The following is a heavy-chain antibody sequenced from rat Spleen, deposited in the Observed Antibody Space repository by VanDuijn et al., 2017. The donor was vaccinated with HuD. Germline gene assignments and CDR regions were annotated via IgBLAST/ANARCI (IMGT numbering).Heavy chain of an antibody. V-gene: IGHV5-27*01. J-gene: IGHJ2*01. D-gene: IGHD1-12*02. CDR2: ISTGGDNT. CDR1: GFTFSNYY. Sequence: EVQLVESGGGLVQPGRSLKLSCAASGFTFSNYYMAWVRQAPTKGLEWVAYISTGGDNTYYRDSVKGRFTISRDNAKSTLYLQLDGLRSEDTATYYCTTDTFYDGTYYPGGFDYWGQGVMVTVSS. CDR3: TTDTFYDGTYYPGGFDY.